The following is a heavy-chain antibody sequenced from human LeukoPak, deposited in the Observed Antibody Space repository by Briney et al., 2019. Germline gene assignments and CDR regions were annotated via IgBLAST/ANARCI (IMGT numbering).Heavy chain of an antibody. D-gene: IGHD3-10*01. Sequence: GGSLRLSCAASGFTFSDYILHWVRQAPGKGLEWVAVISYDGSNKYYADSVKGRFTISRDNSKNTLYLQMNSLRAEDTAVYYCARSEVTMVRGTLYYYYMDVWGKGTTVTVPS. CDR3: ARSEVTMVRGTLYYYYMDV. J-gene: IGHJ6*03. CDR2: ISYDGSNK. V-gene: IGHV3-30*01. CDR1: GFTFSDYI.